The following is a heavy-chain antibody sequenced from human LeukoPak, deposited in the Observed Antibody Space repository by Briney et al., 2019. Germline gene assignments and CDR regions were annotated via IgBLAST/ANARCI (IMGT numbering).Heavy chain of an antibody. D-gene: IGHD6-6*01. V-gene: IGHV4-34*01. CDR2: INHSGST. Sequence: SETLSLTCAVYGGSFSGYYWSWIRQPPGKGLEWIGEINHSGSTNYNPSLKSRVTISVDTSKNQFSLKLSSVTAADTAVYYCAREASIAARIIDYWGQGTLVTVSS. J-gene: IGHJ4*02. CDR3: AREASIAARIIDY. CDR1: GGSFSGYY.